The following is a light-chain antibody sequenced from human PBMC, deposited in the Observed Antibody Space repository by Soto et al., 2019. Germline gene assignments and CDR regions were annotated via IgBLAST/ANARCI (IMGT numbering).Light chain of an antibody. V-gene: IGKV1-12*01. CDR3: QEANSLPIT. J-gene: IGKJ3*01. CDR2: VSS. CDR1: QDILSW. Sequence: DIQMTQSPSSVSASVGDRVTITCRASQDILSWLAWYQQKPGEAPRLMIYVSSNLQSGVPSRFSGSGSGMDFTPNISSLQPEDFATYYCQEANSLPITFGPGTRWDIK.